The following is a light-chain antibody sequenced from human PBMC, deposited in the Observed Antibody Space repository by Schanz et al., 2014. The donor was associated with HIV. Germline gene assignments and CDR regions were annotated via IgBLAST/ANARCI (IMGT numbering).Light chain of an antibody. V-gene: IGKV3-20*01. CDR3: QQYGASPWT. CDR2: GTS. J-gene: IGKJ1*01. CDR1: ETISRSY. Sequence: EIVLSQSPDTLSLSPGERATLSCRASETISRSYLAWYQQKPGQAPRLLIFGTSTRHTGIPDRFGGGGSGKDFNLTLDRLEPEDSAVYYCQQYGASPWTFGQGTKVEI.